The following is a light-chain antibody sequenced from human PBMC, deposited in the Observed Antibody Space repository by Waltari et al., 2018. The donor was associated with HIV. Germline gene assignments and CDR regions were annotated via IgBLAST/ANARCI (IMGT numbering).Light chain of an antibody. Sequence: DIQMTQSPSSLSASVGDRVTITCQASQGIGYFLNWFQQKPGQAPKLLISDASNLRSGVPSRFSGTGSGTHFTLTISGLQPEDIATYYCQQYDNPLYSFGQGTKL. J-gene: IGKJ2*03. V-gene: IGKV1-33*01. CDR2: DAS. CDR3: QQYDNPLYS. CDR1: QGIGYF.